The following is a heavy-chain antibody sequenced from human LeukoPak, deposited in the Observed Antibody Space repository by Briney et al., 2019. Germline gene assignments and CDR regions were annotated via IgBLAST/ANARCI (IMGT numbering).Heavy chain of an antibody. Sequence: PGGSLRLSYAASGFTVSSNYMSWVRQAPGKGLEWVPVIYSGGSTYYADSVKGRFTISRDNSKNTLYLQMNSLRAEDTAVYYCASSSSSPYYYGMDVWGQGTTVTVSS. V-gene: IGHV3-66*01. CDR3: ASSSSSPYYYGMDV. J-gene: IGHJ6*02. CDR1: GFTVSSNY. CDR2: IYSGGST. D-gene: IGHD6-6*01.